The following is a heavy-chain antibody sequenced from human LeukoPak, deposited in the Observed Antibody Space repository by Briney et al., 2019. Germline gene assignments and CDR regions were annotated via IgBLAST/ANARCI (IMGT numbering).Heavy chain of an antibody. J-gene: IGHJ5*02. CDR2: INPNSGAT. Sequence: AASVTVSCKASGYTFTDYYMHWVRQAPGQGLEGMGWINPNSGATNYAQQFQGRVTMTRDTSISSAYMELTRLKSDDTAVYYCARDRGTSGTRSDPWGQGTLVTVSS. CDR1: GYTFTDYY. CDR3: ARDRGTSGTRSDP. V-gene: IGHV1-2*02. D-gene: IGHD1-14*01.